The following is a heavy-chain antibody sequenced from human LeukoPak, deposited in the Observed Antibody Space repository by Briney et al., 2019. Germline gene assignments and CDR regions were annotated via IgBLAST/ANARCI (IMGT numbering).Heavy chain of an antibody. CDR3: ASGLDY. Sequence: ASVKVSCKASGYTFTSYGISWVRQAPGQGLEWMGWISAYNGNTNYAQKFQGRVTMTRDTSISTAYMELSRLRSDDTAVYYCASGLDYWGQGTLVTVSS. J-gene: IGHJ4*02. CDR2: ISAYNGNT. V-gene: IGHV1-18*01. CDR1: GYTFTSYG.